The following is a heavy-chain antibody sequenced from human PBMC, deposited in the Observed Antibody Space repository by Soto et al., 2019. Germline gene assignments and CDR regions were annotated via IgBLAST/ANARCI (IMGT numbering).Heavy chain of an antibody. D-gene: IGHD3-10*01. J-gene: IGHJ6*02. CDR1: GFTFSSYG. CDR2: ISYDGSNK. Sequence: GGSLRLSCAASGFTFSSYGMHWVRQAPGKGLEWVAVISYDGSNKYYADSVKGRFTISRDNSKNTLYLQMNSLRAEDTAVYYCARDREKYYYGSGSYYNIPNFGDYYYYGMDVWGQGTTVTVSS. V-gene: IGHV3-30*03. CDR3: ARDREKYYYGSGSYYNIPNFGDYYYYGMDV.